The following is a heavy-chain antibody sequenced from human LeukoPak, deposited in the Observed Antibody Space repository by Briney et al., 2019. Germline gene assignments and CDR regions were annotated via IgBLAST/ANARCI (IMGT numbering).Heavy chain of an antibody. CDR2: VHYDGSNN. V-gene: IGHV3-30*02. CDR3: AKDHGSSDWYYFDY. Sequence: PGGSLRFSCAASGCTFSNYAMHWVRQAPGKGLEWVAFVHYDGSNNYYTDSVKGRFTISRDNSKNTLYLQMNTLRADDTAVYYCAKDHGSSDWYYFDYWGQGTLVTVSS. D-gene: IGHD6-13*01. CDR1: GCTFSNYA. J-gene: IGHJ4*02.